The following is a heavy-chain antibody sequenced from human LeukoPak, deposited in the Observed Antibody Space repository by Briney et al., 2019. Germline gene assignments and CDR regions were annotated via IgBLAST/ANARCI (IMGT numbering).Heavy chain of an antibody. CDR3: TPHAASSSGWSIDC. Sequence: GESLQISCMASGYTFTDYWIGWVRPMTGQGLEWIGIILPGDSATTCSTTFQGQVSISADKSINPTYLQWSSLKASDTAIYYCTPHAASSSGWSIDCCGQGTLVTVSS. CDR1: GYTFTDYW. CDR2: ILPGDSAT. V-gene: IGHV5-51*01. D-gene: IGHD6-19*01. J-gene: IGHJ4*02.